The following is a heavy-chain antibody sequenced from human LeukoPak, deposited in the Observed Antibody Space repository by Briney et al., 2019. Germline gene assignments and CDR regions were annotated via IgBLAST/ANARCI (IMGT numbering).Heavy chain of an antibody. D-gene: IGHD2-15*01. CDR2: ISGSGGST. J-gene: IGHJ5*02. CDR1: GFTFSSYG. Sequence: GGSLRLSCAASGFTFSSYGMSWVRQAPGKGLEWVSAISGSGGSTYYADSVKGRFTISRDNSKNTLYLQMNSLRAEDTAVYYCAKDIVVVVAAGQGRFDPWGQGTLVTVS. V-gene: IGHV3-23*01. CDR3: AKDIVVVVAAGQGRFDP.